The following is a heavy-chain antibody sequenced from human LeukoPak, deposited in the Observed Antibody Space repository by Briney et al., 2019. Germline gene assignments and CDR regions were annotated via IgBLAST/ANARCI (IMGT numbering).Heavy chain of an antibody. V-gene: IGHV4-39*01. Sequence: SETLSLTCTVSGGSISSSSYYWGWIRQPPGKGLEWIGSMYSSGSTYYNPSLKSRVTISVDTSKNQFSLKLSSVTAADTAVYFCARQLYVSGSYYAPMDVWGKGTTVTISS. CDR2: MYSSGST. CDR3: ARQLYVSGSYYAPMDV. CDR1: GGSISSSSYY. D-gene: IGHD3-10*01. J-gene: IGHJ6*03.